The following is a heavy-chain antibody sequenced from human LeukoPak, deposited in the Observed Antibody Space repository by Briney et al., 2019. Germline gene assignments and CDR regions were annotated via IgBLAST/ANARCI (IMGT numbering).Heavy chain of an antibody. V-gene: IGHV1-2*02. Sequence: ASVKVSCKASGYTFTSYYMHWVRQAPGQGLEWMGWINPNSGDTNYAQKFQGGVSMTTDTSINTAYMDLNRLRSDDSAIYYCARGPYDYWGQGTLVTVSS. CDR1: GYTFTSYY. CDR2: INPNSGDT. J-gene: IGHJ4*02. CDR3: ARGPYDY.